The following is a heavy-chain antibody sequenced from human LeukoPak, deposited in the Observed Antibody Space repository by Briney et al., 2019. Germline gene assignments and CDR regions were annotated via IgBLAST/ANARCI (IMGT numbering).Heavy chain of an antibody. J-gene: IGHJ4*02. D-gene: IGHD5-18*01. CDR3: ARAPSGFTYGPGDH. CDR1: GYSFRIYG. CDR2: ISTYDGNA. Sequence: ASVKVSCKASGYSFRIYGITWVRQAPGQGLEWMGWISTYDGNANYAQKLQGRVTMTTDTSTITAYMELRSLRSDDTAVYYCARAPSGFTYGPGDHWGQGTLVTVSS. V-gene: IGHV1-18*01.